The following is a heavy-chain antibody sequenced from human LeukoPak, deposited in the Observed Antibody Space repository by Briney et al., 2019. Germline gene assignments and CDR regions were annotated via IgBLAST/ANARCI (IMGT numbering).Heavy chain of an antibody. CDR3: ARDIGDFWSGHRGFDP. CDR2: ISVYNGNT. J-gene: IGHJ5*02. D-gene: IGHD3-3*01. Sequence: ASVKVSCKASGYTFTSYGISWVRQAPGQGLEWMGWISVYNGNTNYAQKFQGRVTMTTDTSSSTAYMELRSLRSDDTAVYYCARDIGDFWSGHRGFDPWGQGTLVTVSS. V-gene: IGHV1-18*01. CDR1: GYTFTSYG.